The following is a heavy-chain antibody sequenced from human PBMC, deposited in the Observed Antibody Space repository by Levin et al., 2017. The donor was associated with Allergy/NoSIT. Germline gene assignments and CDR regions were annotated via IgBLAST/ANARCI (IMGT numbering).Heavy chain of an antibody. J-gene: IGHJ6*02. Sequence: GESLKISCAASGILFSSYDMNWVRQARGKGLEWVSSISAGGNYIYYADSVKGRFTISRDNAKNSLFLQMNSLRAEDTAVYYCASWAMYHYDRSAFDYFYYAMDVWGQGTTVTVSS. V-gene: IGHV3-21*01. D-gene: IGHD3-22*01. CDR2: ISAGGNYI. CDR1: GILFSSYD. CDR3: ASWAMYHYDRSAFDYFYYAMDV.